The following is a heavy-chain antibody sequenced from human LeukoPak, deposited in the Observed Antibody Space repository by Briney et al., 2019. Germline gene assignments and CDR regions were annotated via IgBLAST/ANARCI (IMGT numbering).Heavy chain of an antibody. CDR1: GSTVSSNY. J-gene: IGHJ3*02. V-gene: IGHV3-66*01. Sequence: GGSLRLSCAASGSTVSSNYMSWVRQVPGKGLEWVSLIYSGGSTYYADSVKGRFTIPRDTSKNTLYLQMNSLRAEDTAVYYCARYDSSGYFRHAFDIWGQGTMVTVSS. CDR3: ARYDSSGYFRHAFDI. D-gene: IGHD3-22*01. CDR2: IYSGGST.